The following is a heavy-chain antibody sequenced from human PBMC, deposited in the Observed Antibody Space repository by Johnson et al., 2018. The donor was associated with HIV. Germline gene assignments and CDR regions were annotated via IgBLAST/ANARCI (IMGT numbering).Heavy chain of an antibody. Sequence: QVQLVESGGGVVQPGRSLRLSCAASGLTFSSYAMYCVRQAPGKGLEWVAVISYDGSNKYYADSVKGRFTISRDNSKNTLYLQMSSLRSGDTAVYYCAKDQNRDDAFDIWGQGTMVTVSS. V-gene: IGHV3-30-3*01. CDR1: GLTFSSYA. D-gene: IGHD1-14*01. CDR2: ISYDGSNK. J-gene: IGHJ3*02. CDR3: AKDQNRDDAFDI.